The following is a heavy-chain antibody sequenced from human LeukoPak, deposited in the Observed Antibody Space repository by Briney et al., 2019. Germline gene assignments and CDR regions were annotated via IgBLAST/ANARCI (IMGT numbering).Heavy chain of an antibody. CDR3: ARVAHYDILTGYPESFDY. Sequence: ASVKVSCKASGGTFSSYAINWVRQATGQGLEWMGWMNPNSGNTGYAQKFQGRVTITRNTSISTAYMELSSLRSEDTAVCYCARVAHYDILTGYPESFDYWGQGTLVTVSS. CDR2: MNPNSGNT. J-gene: IGHJ4*02. V-gene: IGHV1-8*03. D-gene: IGHD3-9*01. CDR1: GGTFSSYA.